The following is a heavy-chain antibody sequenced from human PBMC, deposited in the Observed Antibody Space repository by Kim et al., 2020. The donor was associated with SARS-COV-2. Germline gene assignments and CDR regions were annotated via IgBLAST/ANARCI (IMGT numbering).Heavy chain of an antibody. J-gene: IGHJ6*02. D-gene: IGHD3-9*01. CDR3: ARGEYDILTGYSTHYYYYGMDV. CDR2: ISYDGSNK. CDR1: GFTFSSYA. Sequence: GGSLRLSCAASGFTFSSYAMHWVRQAPGKGLEWVAVISYDGSNKYYADSVKGRFTISRDNSKNTLYLQMNSLRAEDTAVYYCARGEYDILTGYSTHYYYYGMDVWGQGTTVTVSS. V-gene: IGHV3-30*04.